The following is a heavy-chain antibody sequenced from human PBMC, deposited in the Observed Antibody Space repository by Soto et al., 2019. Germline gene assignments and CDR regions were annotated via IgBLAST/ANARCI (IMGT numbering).Heavy chain of an antibody. CDR3: ARYTTGGTGFDY. D-gene: IGHD1-1*01. CDR1: GGSVSSGSYY. V-gene: IGHV4-61*01. Sequence: NPSETLSLTCTVSGGSVSSGSYYWSWIRQPPGEGLEWIGYISYSGSTNYKSSLKSRVTISKDTSENQFSLKLSSVTAADTAVYYCARYTTGGTGFDYWGQGTLVTVSS. J-gene: IGHJ4*02. CDR2: ISYSGST.